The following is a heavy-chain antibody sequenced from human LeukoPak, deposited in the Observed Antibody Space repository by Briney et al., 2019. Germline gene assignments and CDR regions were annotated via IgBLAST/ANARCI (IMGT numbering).Heavy chain of an antibody. V-gene: IGHV3-21*01. CDR2: ISSSSSYI. Sequence: PGGSLRLSCAASGFTFSSYSMNWVRQAPGKGLEWVSSISSSSSYIYYADSVKGRFTISRDNAKNSLYLQMNSLRAEDAAVYYCARDGRYSGYDFDYWGQGTLVTVSS. D-gene: IGHD5-12*01. CDR3: ARDGRYSGYDFDY. CDR1: GFTFSSYS. J-gene: IGHJ4*02.